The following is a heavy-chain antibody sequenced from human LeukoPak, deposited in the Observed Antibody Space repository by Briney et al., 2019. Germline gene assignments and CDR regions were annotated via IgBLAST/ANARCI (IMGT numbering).Heavy chain of an antibody. J-gene: IGHJ4*02. CDR3: ARPYYFASEDPGDY. Sequence: GESLKISCKGSGYSFSSNWIGWARQMPGKGLEWMGIIYPDDSDTRYSPSFQGQVTISADKSISTAYLQWSSLKASDTAMYYCARPYYFASEDPGDYWGRGTLVTVSS. V-gene: IGHV5-51*01. D-gene: IGHD3-10*01. CDR1: GYSFSSNW. CDR2: IYPDDSDT.